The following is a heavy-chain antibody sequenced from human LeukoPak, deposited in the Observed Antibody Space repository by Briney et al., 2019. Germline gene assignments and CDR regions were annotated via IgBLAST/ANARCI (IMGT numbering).Heavy chain of an antibody. CDR1: GYSFSTYD. D-gene: IGHD3-22*01. CDR2: MRPKKSDT. J-gene: IGHJ4*02. Sequence: GSSVKVSCKASGYSFSTYDINWVRQAPGQGLEWMGWMRPKKSDTGYARMFQDRVTLTWNISTDTAYMELNSLTPEDTAVYFCARGPPEDTSSGYWGQGTLVTVSS. V-gene: IGHV1-8*01. CDR3: ARGPPEDTSSGY.